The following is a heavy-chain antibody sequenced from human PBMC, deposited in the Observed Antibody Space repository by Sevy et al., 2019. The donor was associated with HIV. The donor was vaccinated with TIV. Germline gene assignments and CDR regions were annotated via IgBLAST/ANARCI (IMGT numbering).Heavy chain of an antibody. Sequence: ASVKVSCKASVGTFSSYAISWVRQAPGQGLEWMGRIIPIFGTANYAQKFQGRVTITAEESKSTAYMELSSLRSADTAVYYSARAIKDEANNIVATRGGPYEGSPLDAFDIWGQGTMVTVSS. CDR2: IIPIFGTA. D-gene: IGHD5-12*01. V-gene: IGHV1-69*13. J-gene: IGHJ3*02. CDR1: VGTFSSYA. CDR3: ARAIKDEANNIVATRGGPYEGSPLDAFDI.